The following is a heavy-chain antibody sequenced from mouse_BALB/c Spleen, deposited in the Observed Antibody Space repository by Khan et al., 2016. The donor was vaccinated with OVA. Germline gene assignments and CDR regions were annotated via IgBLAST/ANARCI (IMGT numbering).Heavy chain of an antibody. CDR3: AIYHGYFDV. CDR1: GYSFPGYY. V-gene: IGHV1-26*01. CDR2: VNPNTGGT. Sequence: DVQLQESGPDLVKPGASVRISCKASGYSFPGYYIHWVKQSHGKSFEWIGRVNPNTGGTSYNQKFKGKSILTVDNSSNTAYMEHRSMTYEDSAVYSCAIYHGYFDVWGAGTTVTVSS. J-gene: IGHJ1*01.